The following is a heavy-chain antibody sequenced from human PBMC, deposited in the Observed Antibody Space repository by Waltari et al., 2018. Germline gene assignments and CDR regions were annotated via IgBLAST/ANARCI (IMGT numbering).Heavy chain of an antibody. Sequence: QLQLQESGPGLVKPSETLSLTCTVSGGSISSSSYYWGWIRQPPGKGLEWIGSIYYSGSTYYNPSLKSRVTISVDTSMNQFSLKLSSVTAADTAVYYCARGDSSGWPYYFDYWGQGTLVTVSS. CDR2: IYYSGST. J-gene: IGHJ4*02. CDR3: ARGDSSGWPYYFDY. V-gene: IGHV4-39*07. D-gene: IGHD6-19*01. CDR1: GGSISSSSYY.